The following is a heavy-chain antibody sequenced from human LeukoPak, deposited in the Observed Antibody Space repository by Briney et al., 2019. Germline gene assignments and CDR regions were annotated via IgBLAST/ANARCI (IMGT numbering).Heavy chain of an antibody. D-gene: IGHD2-2*02. V-gene: IGHV4-4*07. J-gene: IGHJ4*02. Sequence: SETLSLTCTVSGGSISSYYWSWIRQPAGKGLEWIGRIYTSGSTNYNPSLKSRVTMSVDTSKNQFFLKLSSVTAADTAVYYCARDIGYCSSTSCYIWGQGTLVTVSS. CDR2: IYTSGST. CDR3: ARDIGYCSSTSCYI. CDR1: GGSISSYY.